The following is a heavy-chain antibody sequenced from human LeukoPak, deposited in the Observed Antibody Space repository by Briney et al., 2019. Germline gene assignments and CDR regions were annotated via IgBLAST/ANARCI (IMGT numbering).Heavy chain of an antibody. CDR3: ARVARLWGQQLQLGYYYYMDV. D-gene: IGHD6-13*01. CDR1: GGSISSYY. Sequence: SETLSLTCTVSGGSISSYYWSWIRQPPGKGLEWIGYIYYSGSTNYNPSLKSRVTISVDTSKNQFSLKLSSVTAADTAVYYCARVARLWGQQLQLGYYYYMDVWGKGTTVTISS. J-gene: IGHJ6*03. V-gene: IGHV4-59*01. CDR2: IYYSGST.